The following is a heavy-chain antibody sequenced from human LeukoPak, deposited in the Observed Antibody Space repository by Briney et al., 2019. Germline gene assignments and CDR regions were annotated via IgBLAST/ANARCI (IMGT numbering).Heavy chain of an antibody. Sequence: SEPLSLTCTVSGDSISSYFWNWIRQPAGKGLEWIGRIYGSGSTNYNPSLKSRVSMSVDTSKNQISLKLTSLTAADTAVYYCARDRNTNWFDPWGQGTLVTVSS. CDR3: ARDRNTNWFDP. J-gene: IGHJ5*02. CDR2: IYGSGST. V-gene: IGHV4-4*07. CDR1: GDSISSYF.